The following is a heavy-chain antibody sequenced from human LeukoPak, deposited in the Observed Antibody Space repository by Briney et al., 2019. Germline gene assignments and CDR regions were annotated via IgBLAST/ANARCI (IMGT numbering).Heavy chain of an antibody. CDR3: ARVIVYYYDSSGYLDAFDI. CDR2: IYYSGST. D-gene: IGHD3-22*01. V-gene: IGHV4-59*01. Sequence: SETLSLTCTVSGGSISSYYWSWIRQPPGRGLEWIGDIYYSGSTNYNPSLESRVTISVDTSKNQFSLKLSSVTAADTAVYYCARVIVYYYDSSGYLDAFDIWGQGTMVTVSS. CDR1: GGSISSYY. J-gene: IGHJ3*02.